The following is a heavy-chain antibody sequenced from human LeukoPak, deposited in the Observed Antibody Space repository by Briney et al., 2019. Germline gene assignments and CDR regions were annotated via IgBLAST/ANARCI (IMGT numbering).Heavy chain of an antibody. CDR2: ISSNGGST. CDR1: GFTFSSYA. D-gene: IGHD4-23*01. Sequence: GGSLRLSCSASGFTFSSYAMHWVRQAPGRGLXXVSAISSNGGSTYYADSVKGRFTISRDNSKNTLYLQMSSLRAEDTAVYYCSRWSFENDAFDIWGQGTMVTVSS. V-gene: IGHV3-64D*06. J-gene: IGHJ3*02. CDR3: SRWSFENDAFDI.